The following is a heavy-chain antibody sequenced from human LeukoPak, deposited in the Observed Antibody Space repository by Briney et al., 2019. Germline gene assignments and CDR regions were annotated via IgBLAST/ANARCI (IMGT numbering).Heavy chain of an antibody. Sequence: ASVKVPCKVSGYTLTELSMHWVRQAPGKGLEWMGGFDPEDGETIYAQKFQGRVTMTEDTSTDTAYMELSSLRSEDTAVYYCATVRDSSGWSEYIFDYWGQGTLVTVSS. J-gene: IGHJ4*02. D-gene: IGHD6-19*01. CDR1: GYTLTELS. CDR3: ATVRDSSGWSEYIFDY. V-gene: IGHV1-24*01. CDR2: FDPEDGET.